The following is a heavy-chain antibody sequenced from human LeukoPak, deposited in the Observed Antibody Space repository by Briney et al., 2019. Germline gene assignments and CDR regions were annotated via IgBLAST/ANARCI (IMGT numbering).Heavy chain of an antibody. CDR2: INQDGSEK. J-gene: IGHJ4*02. CDR3: ARDRALYDSRRGYYYTEDDY. D-gene: IGHD3-22*01. CDR1: GFTFSSYW. V-gene: IGHV3-7*01. Sequence: GGSLRLSCAASGFTFSSYWMSWVRQAPGKGLEWVANINQDGSEKYSVDSVKGRLTISRDNAESSLYLQMNSLRVDDTAVYYCARDRALYDSRRGYYYTEDDYWGQGTLVTVSS.